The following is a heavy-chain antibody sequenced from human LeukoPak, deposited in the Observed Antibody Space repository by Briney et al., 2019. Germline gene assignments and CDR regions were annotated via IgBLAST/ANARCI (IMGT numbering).Heavy chain of an antibody. CDR3: ARDLGDSGYHPLDY. CDR2: VSSGAGTM. J-gene: IGHJ4*02. CDR1: GSTFTSYG. D-gene: IGHD3-22*01. V-gene: IGHV3-48*01. Sequence: GGSLRLSCAASGSTFTSYGMNWVRQAPGKGLEWVSYVSSGAGTMYYLASVKGRFTISRDNAKNSLYLQMDSLRAEDTAVYCCARDLGDSGYHPLDYWGQGTLVTVSS.